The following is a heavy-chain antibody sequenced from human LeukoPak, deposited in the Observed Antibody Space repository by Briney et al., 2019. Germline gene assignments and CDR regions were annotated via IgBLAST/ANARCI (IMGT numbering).Heavy chain of an antibody. CDR2: IYYRGST. D-gene: IGHD2-2*01. J-gene: IGHJ6*04. CDR3: ARGYCSSTSCYRYYYGMDV. Sequence: PSETLSLTCTVSGGSISSYYWSWIRQPPGKGLEWIGYIYYRGSTNYNPSLKSRVTISVDTSKNQFSLKLSSVTAADTAVYYCARGYCSSTSCYRYYYGMDVWGKGTTVTVSS. V-gene: IGHV4-59*01. CDR1: GGSISSYY.